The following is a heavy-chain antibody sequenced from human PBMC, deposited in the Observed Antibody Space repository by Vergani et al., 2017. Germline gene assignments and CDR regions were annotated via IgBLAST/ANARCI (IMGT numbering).Heavy chain of an antibody. CDR3: ATVGRDGYNYEGDYFDY. D-gene: IGHD5-24*01. J-gene: IGHJ4*02. CDR1: GYTLTELS. CDR2: FDPEGGET. V-gene: IGHV1-24*01. Sequence: QVQLVQSGAEVKKPGASVKVSCKVSGYTLTELSMHWVRQAPGKGLEWMGGFDPEGGETIYAQKFQGRGTMTEDTPTDTAYMELSSLRSEDTAVYYCATVGRDGYNYEGDYFDYWGQGTLVTVSS.